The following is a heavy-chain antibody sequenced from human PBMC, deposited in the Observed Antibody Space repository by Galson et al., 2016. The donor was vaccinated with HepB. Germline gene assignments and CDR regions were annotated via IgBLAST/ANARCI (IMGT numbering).Heavy chain of an antibody. CDR2: FDPEDGET. CDR3: ASLRTGYTYGYGTFDY. CDR1: GYTLTELS. V-gene: IGHV1-24*01. D-gene: IGHD5-18*01. Sequence: SVKVSCKVSGYTLTELSMYWVRQAPGKGLEWMGGFDPEDGETIYAQKFQGRVTMTEDTSTDTAYMELSSLRSEDTAVYYCASLRTGYTYGYGTFDYWGQGTLVTVSS. J-gene: IGHJ4*02.